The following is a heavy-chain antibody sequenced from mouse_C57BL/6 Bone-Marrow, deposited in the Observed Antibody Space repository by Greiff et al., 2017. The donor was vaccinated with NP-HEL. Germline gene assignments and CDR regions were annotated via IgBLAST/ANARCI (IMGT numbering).Heavy chain of an antibody. D-gene: IGHD1-1*01. J-gene: IGHJ4*01. CDR3: ARDPTGAAMDY. CDR2: ISDGGSYT. CDR1: GFTFSSYA. V-gene: IGHV5-4*01. Sequence: EVMLVESGGGLVKPGGSLKLSCAASGFTFSSYAMSWVRQTPEKRLEWVATISDGGSYTYYPDNVKGRFTISRDNAKNNLYLQMSHLKSEDTAMYYSARDPTGAAMDYWGQGTSVTVSS.